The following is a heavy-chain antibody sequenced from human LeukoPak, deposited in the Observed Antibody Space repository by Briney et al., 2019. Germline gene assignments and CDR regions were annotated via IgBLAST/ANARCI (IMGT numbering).Heavy chain of an antibody. CDR2: INPNSGGT. CDR3: ASSWVIAVAGTIPYCFDY. CDR1: GYTFTGYY. V-gene: IGHV1-2*02. Sequence: ASVKVSCKASGYTFTGYYMHWVRQAPGQGLEWMGWINPNSGGTNYAQKFQGRVTMTRDTSISTAYMELSRLRSDDTAVYYCASSWVIAVAGTIPYCFDYWGQGTLVTVSS. D-gene: IGHD6-19*01. J-gene: IGHJ4*02.